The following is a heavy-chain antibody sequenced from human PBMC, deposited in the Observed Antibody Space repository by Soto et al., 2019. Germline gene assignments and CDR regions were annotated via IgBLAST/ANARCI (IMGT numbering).Heavy chain of an antibody. D-gene: IGHD1-26*01. Sequence: QVQLVQSGAEVKKPGSSVKVSCKASGGTFRSYALSWVRQATGQGLEWMGGIIPMSGATNYAQKFQGRVTFTADESTNTAYLELTSLRSEDTAVYYCARGGPENDYWGQGTLVTVSS. V-gene: IGHV1-69*12. CDR2: IIPMSGAT. CDR1: GGTFRSYA. J-gene: IGHJ4*02. CDR3: ARGGPENDY.